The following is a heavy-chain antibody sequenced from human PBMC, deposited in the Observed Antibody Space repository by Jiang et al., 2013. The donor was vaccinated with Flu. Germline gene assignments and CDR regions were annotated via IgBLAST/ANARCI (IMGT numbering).Heavy chain of an antibody. CDR3: ARNGYFLFGDAFDI. CDR2: TYYRSKWYN. CDR1: GDSVSSNSAA. D-gene: IGHD2-15*01. V-gene: IGHV6-1*01. J-gene: IGHJ3*02. Sequence: TSQTLSLTCAISGDSVSSNSAAWNWIRQSPSRGLEWLGRTYYRSKWYNDYAVSVKSRITINPDTSKNRFSLQLNSVTPEDTAVYYCARNGYFLFGDAFDIWGQGTMVTVSS.